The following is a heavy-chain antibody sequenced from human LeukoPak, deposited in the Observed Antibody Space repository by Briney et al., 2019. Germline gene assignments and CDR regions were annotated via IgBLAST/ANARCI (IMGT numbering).Heavy chain of an antibody. Sequence: GGSLRPSCVASEFTFSAYAMTWVRQAPGKGLEWVSAISGDGVSIYYADSVKGRFTVSRDNAKNTLYLQMNSLRAEDTAVYYCARSLSGYSFGPRGQGTLVTVSS. CDR2: ISGDGVSI. D-gene: IGHD5-18*01. CDR3: ARSLSGYSFGP. J-gene: IGHJ4*02. CDR1: EFTFSAYA. V-gene: IGHV3-23*01.